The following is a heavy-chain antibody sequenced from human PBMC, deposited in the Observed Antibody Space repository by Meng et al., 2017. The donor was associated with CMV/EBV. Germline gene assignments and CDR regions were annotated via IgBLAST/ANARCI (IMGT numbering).Heavy chain of an antibody. Sequence: GSLRLSCTVSGGSISSSSYYWGWIRQPPGKGLEWIGSIYYSGSTYYNPSLKSRVTISVDTSKNQFSLKLSSVTAADTAVYYCASRLGYCSSTSCYGRTDYWGQGTLVTVSS. CDR1: GGSISSSSYY. V-gene: IGHV4-39*01. CDR3: ASRLGYCSSTSCYGRTDY. CDR2: IYYSGST. D-gene: IGHD2-2*01. J-gene: IGHJ4*02.